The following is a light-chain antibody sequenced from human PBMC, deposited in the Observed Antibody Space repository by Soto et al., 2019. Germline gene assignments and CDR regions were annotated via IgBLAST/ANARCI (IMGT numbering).Light chain of an antibody. J-gene: IGKJ5*01. CDR1: HNVDKF. V-gene: IGKV3-11*01. Sequence: TQSRATLSLSPGETATLSCRASHNVDKFLAWYQQRPGQPPRLLIFDSSNRATGVPVRFSGSGSGTVFTLTIGSLEPEDSAVYYCQQRKHWPPITSGHGTRPE. CDR2: DSS. CDR3: QQRKHWPPIT.